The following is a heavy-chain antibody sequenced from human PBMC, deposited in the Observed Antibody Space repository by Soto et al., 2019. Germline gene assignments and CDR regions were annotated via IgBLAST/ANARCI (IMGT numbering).Heavy chain of an antibody. CDR2: IYYSGST. CDR1: GGSVSSGSYY. D-gene: IGHD3-22*01. Sequence: SETLSLTCTVSGGSVSSGSYYWSWTRQPPGKGLEWIGYIYYSGSTNYNPSLKSRVTISVDTSKNQFSLKLSSVTAADTAVYYCASNYYDSSGYYNYWGQGTLVTVSS. CDR3: ASNYYDSSGYYNY. V-gene: IGHV4-61*01. J-gene: IGHJ4*02.